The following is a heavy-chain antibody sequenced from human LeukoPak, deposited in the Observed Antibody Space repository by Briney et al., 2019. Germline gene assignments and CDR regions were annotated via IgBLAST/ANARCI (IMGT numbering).Heavy chain of an antibody. Sequence: GGSLRLSCAASGFSFSGSAMHWVRQASGKGLEWVGRIRSKANTYATAYAASVGGRFTISRDDSKNTAYLQMNSLKTEDTALYHCISCGGDCYGGFDYWGQGTLVTVSS. CDR3: ISCGGDCYGGFDY. J-gene: IGHJ4*02. CDR1: GFSFSGSA. D-gene: IGHD2-21*02. V-gene: IGHV3-73*01. CDR2: IRSKANTYAT.